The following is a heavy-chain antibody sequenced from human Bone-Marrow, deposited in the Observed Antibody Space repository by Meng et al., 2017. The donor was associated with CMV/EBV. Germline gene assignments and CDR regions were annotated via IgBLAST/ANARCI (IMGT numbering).Heavy chain of an antibody. CDR3: AAGSGAAPICLDY. V-gene: IGHV1-18*01. CDR1: GYTFTSYG. J-gene: IGHJ4*02. D-gene: IGHD3-3*01. Sequence: ASVKVSCKASGYTFTSYGISWVRQAPGQGLEWMGWISAYNGNTNYAQKLQGRVTITRDMSTSTAYMELSSLRSEDTAVYYCAAGSGAAPICLDYWGQGTLVTVSS. CDR2: ISAYNGNT.